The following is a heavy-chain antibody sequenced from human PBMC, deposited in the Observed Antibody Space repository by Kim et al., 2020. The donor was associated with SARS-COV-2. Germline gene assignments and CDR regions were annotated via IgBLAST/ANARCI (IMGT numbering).Heavy chain of an antibody. Sequence: SETLSLTCTASGGSISTYHWTWIRQPPGKGLEWIGYVSYSGSTNYNPSLKSRVTISIDTSRNQFSLKLSSVTAADTAVYYCARHGDDFGSGYFDPWGQGTLVTVSS. CDR2: VSYSGST. CDR3: ARHGDDFGSGYFDP. V-gene: IGHV4-59*08. D-gene: IGHD3-10*01. J-gene: IGHJ5*02. CDR1: GGSISTYH.